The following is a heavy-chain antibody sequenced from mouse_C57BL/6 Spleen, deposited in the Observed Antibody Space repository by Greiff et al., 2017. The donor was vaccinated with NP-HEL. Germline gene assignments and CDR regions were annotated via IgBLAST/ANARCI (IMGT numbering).Heavy chain of an antibody. V-gene: IGHV1-19*01. CDR3: ARQGGSSSGDYFDY. Sequence: EVQLQESGPVLVKPGASVKMSCKASGYTFTNYYMNWVKQSHGKSLEWIGVINPYNGGTSYNQKFKGKATLTVDKSSSTAYMELNSLTSEDSAVYYCARQGGSSSGDYFDYWGQGTTLTVSS. J-gene: IGHJ2*01. D-gene: IGHD1-1*01. CDR1: GYTFTNYY. CDR2: INPYNGGT.